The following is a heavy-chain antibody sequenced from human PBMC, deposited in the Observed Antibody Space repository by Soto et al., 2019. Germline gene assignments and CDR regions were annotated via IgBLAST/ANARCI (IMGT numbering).Heavy chain of an antibody. CDR2: INAGNGNT. V-gene: IGHV1-3*01. CDR1: GYTFTSYA. J-gene: IGHJ3*02. Sequence: ASVKVSCKASGYTFTSYAMHWVRQAPGQRLEWMGWINAGNGNTKYSQKFQGRVTITRDTSASTAYMELSSLRSEDTAVYYCARDLLGITGTTYAFDIWGQGIMVTVS. D-gene: IGHD1-7*01. CDR3: ARDLLGITGTTYAFDI.